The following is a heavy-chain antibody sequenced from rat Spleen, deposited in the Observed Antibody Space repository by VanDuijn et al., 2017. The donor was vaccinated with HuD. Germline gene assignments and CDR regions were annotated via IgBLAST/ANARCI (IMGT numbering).Heavy chain of an antibody. Sequence: EVQLVESGGGLVQPGRSLKLSCAASGFTFSDYYMAWVRQAPTKGLEWVATISYDGSSTYYRDSVKGRFTISRDNAKHTQYLQMDSLRSEDTATYYCAKGLITGYVMDAWGQGASVTVSS. CDR2: ISYDGSST. J-gene: IGHJ4*01. CDR1: GFTFSDYY. CDR3: AKGLITGYVMDA. V-gene: IGHV5-7*01. D-gene: IGHD1-1*01.